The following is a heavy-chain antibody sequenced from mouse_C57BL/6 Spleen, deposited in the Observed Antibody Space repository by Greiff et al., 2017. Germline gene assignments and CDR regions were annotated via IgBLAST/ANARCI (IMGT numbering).Heavy chain of an antibody. CDR1: GYTFTSYW. V-gene: IGHV1-69*01. CDR3: AIITTVVSGGY. J-gene: IGHJ2*01. Sequence: VQLQQPGAELVMPGASVKLSCKASGYTFTSYWMHWVKQRPGQGLEWIGEIDPSDSYTNYNQKFKGKSTLTVDKSSSTAYMQLSSLTSEDSAVYYCAIITTVVSGGYWGQGTTLTVSS. CDR2: IDPSDSYT. D-gene: IGHD1-1*01.